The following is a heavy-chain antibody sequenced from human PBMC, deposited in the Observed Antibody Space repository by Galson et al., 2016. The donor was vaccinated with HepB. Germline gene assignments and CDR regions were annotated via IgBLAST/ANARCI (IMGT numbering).Heavy chain of an antibody. D-gene: IGHD5-12*01. V-gene: IGHV4-39*01. CDR3: ATLEYSGYECGVYGC. Sequence: SETLSLTCTVSGGSISSSRHYWGWIRQPPGKGLEWIGSFSLSGSASNNPSLKSRVTISVDISKNQFSLKLNSVIAADTAVYYCATLEYSGYECGVYGCWGQDTPSTVSS. CDR1: GGSISSSRHY. CDR2: FSLSGSA. J-gene: IGHJ1*01.